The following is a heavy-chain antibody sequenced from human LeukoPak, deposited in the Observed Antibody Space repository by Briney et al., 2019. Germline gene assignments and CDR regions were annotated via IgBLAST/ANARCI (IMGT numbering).Heavy chain of an antibody. CDR3: AKDRAVAVAEYFQH. V-gene: IGHV3-30*18. CDR1: GFTFSSYG. D-gene: IGHD6-19*01. CDR2: ISYDGSNK. Sequence: PGGSLRLSCAASGFTFSSYGMHWVRQAPGKGLEWVAVISYDGSNKYYADSVKGRFTISRDNSKNTLYLQMNSLRAEDTAVYYCAKDRAVAVAEYFQHWGQGTLVTVSS. J-gene: IGHJ1*01.